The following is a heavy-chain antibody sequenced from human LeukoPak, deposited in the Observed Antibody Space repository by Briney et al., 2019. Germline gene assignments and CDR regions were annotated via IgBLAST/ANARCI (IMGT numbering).Heavy chain of an antibody. J-gene: IGHJ4*02. CDR2: INHSGST. V-gene: IGHV4-34*01. CDR3: ARGGGYNYWALYYFDY. D-gene: IGHD5-24*01. Sequence: SETLSLTCAVYGPSFSSYYWSWIRQPPGKGLEWIGEINHSGSTNYNPSLKSRVTISVDTSKNQFSLKLSSVTAADTAVYYCARGGGYNYWALYYFDYWGQGTLVTVSS. CDR1: GPSFSSYY.